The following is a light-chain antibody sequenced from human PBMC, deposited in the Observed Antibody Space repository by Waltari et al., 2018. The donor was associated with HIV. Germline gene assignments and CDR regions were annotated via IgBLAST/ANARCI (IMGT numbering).Light chain of an antibody. Sequence: EIVMTQSPVTLSASLGERVTLSCRASQSVGNNLAWYQQRPGQAPGVLIYSVSTRAAGVPARFSGSGSGTDFTLTISSLQSEDYAVDFCQQYEKWPPLTFGGGTKV. J-gene: IGKJ4*01. CDR2: SVS. CDR1: QSVGNN. CDR3: QQYEKWPPLT. V-gene: IGKV3-15*01.